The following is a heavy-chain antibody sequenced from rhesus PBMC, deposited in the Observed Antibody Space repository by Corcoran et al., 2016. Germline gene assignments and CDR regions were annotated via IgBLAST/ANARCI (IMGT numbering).Heavy chain of an antibody. CDR2: ISSGGSI. Sequence: EVQLVESGGGLVQPGGSLRLSCAAPGFTSGNSDLIWIRQAPGKGLEWVSYISSGGSIYYSDSVKGRLTISRDNDKNTLYLQMSSLRVEDTAVYYCAKTEREAFDFWGQGLRVTVSS. D-gene: IGHD1-44*02. CDR1: GFTSGNSD. J-gene: IGHJ3*01. CDR3: AKTEREAFDF. V-gene: IGHV3S43*01.